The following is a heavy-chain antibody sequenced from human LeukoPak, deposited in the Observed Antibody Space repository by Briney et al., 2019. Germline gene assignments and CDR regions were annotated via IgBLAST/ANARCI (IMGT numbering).Heavy chain of an antibody. V-gene: IGHV3-30*04. J-gene: IGHJ4*02. CDR3: ARLMGGGSSWYAIDY. Sequence: GGSLRLSCVASGFTFSSYAMHWVRQAPGKGLEWVAVISYDASHKYYADSVKGRLTISRDNSKKTLYLQMNSLRAEDTAVYYCARLMGGGSSWYAIDYWGQGTLVTVSS. CDR2: ISYDASHK. CDR1: GFTFSSYA. D-gene: IGHD6-13*01.